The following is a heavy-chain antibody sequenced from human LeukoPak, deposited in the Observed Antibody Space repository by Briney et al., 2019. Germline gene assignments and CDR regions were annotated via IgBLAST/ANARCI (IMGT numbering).Heavy chain of an antibody. CDR1: GYTFSGYY. D-gene: IGHD1-1*01. CDR3: ARDFRAGQHDINY. CDR2: INPNSGDT. V-gene: IGHV1-2*02. Sequence: GASVKVSCKASGYTFSGYYIHWVRQAPGQGLEWMGWINPNSGDTNYALQFQGRVTLTRDTSISTAYMELSRLKSDDTAVYFCARDFRAGQHDINYWGQGTLVTVSS. J-gene: IGHJ4*02.